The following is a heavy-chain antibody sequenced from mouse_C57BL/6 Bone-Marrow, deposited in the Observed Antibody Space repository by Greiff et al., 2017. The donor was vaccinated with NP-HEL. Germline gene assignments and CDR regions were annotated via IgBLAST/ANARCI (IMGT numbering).Heavy chain of an antibody. D-gene: IGHD1-1*01. V-gene: IGHV1-26*01. CDR2: INPNNGGT. Sequence: EVQLQQSGPELVKPGASVKISCKASGYTFTDYYMNWVKQSHGKSLEWIGDINPNNGGTSYNQKFKGKATLTVDKSSSTAYMELRSLTSEDSAVYYCAREGTVVAPLGFDVWGTGTTVTVSS. CDR1: GYTFTDYY. J-gene: IGHJ1*03. CDR3: AREGTVVAPLGFDV.